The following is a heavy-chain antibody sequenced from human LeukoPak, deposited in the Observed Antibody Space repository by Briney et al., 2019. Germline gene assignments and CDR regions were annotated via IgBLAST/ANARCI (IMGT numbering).Heavy chain of an antibody. D-gene: IGHD3-3*01. V-gene: IGHV4-39*07. J-gene: IGHJ6*02. Sequence: SETLSLTCTVSGGSFRSSSYYWSWIRQPPGKGLEWIGEINHSGSTNYNPSLKSRVTISVDTSKNQFSLKLSSVTAADTAVYYCARNALVWSGYYTGSWNYYYYGMDVWGQGTTVTVSS. CDR3: ARNALVWSGYYTGSWNYYYYGMDV. CDR1: GGSFRSSSYY. CDR2: INHSGST.